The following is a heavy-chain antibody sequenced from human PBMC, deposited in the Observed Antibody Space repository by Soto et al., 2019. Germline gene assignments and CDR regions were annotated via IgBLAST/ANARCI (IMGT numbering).Heavy chain of an antibody. V-gene: IGHV3-33*06. D-gene: IGHD1-26*01. CDR2: IWYDGTNK. Sequence: QVQLVESGGGVVQPGRSLRLSCAASGFTFSSYGMHWVRQAPGKGLEWVTVIWYDGTNKYYADAVKGRFTISRDNSKNTLYLQLNSLRAEDTALYYCAKGKSGSWPYYFDYLGQGTPVTVSS. CDR3: AKGKSGSWPYYFDY. J-gene: IGHJ4*02. CDR1: GFTFSSYG.